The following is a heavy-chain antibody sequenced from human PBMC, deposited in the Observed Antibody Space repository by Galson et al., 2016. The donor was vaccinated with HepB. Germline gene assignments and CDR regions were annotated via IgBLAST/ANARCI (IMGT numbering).Heavy chain of an antibody. D-gene: IGHD3-10*01. V-gene: IGHV3-23*01. J-gene: IGHJ4*02. CDR2: ISGSGGST. CDR1: GFTFRSYA. Sequence: SLRLSCAASGFTFRSYAMTWVRPAPGKGLEWVSTISGSGGSTYHADSVKGRFTISRDNSKNTVYLQMNSLRAEDTAVYYCAKFASGTYYLDSFDYWGQGTLVTVSS. CDR3: AKFASGTYYLDSFDY.